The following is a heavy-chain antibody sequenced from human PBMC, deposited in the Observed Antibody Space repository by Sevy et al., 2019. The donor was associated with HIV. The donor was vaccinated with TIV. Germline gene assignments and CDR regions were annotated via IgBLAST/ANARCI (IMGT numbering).Heavy chain of an antibody. V-gene: IGHV4-34*01. CDR3: ARGRVSYSRTSGRNYYYYGMDV. CDR2: INHSGST. D-gene: IGHD6-6*01. Sequence: SETLSLTCAVYGGSFSGYYWSWIRQPPGKGLEWIGEINHSGSTNYNPSLKSRVTISVDTSKNQFSLKLSSVTAADTAVYYCARGRVSYSRTSGRNYYYYGMDVWGQGTTVTVSS. J-gene: IGHJ6*02. CDR1: GGSFSGYY.